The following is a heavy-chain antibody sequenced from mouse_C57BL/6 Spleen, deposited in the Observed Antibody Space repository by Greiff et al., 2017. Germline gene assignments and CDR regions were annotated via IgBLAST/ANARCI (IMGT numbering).Heavy chain of an antibody. CDR3: ARITTLGYFDV. V-gene: IGHV5-17*01. D-gene: IGHD1-1*01. J-gene: IGHJ1*03. Sequence: EVQRVESGGGLVKPGGSLKLSCAASGFTFSDYGMHWVRQAPEKGLGWVAYISSGSSTIYYADTVKGRFTISRDNAKNTLFLQMTSLRSEDTAMYYCARITTLGYFDVWGTGTTVTVSS. CDR2: ISSGSSTI. CDR1: GFTFSDYG.